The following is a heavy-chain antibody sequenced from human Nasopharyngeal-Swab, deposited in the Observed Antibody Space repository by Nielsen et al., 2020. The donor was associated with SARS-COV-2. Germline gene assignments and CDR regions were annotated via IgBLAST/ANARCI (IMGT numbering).Heavy chain of an antibody. CDR3: AKRPYSGSYYENY. CDR2: ISGSGGST. J-gene: IGHJ4*02. CDR1: GFTFSSYA. Sequence: GGSLRLSCAASGFTFSSYAMSWVRQAPGKELEWVSAISGSGGSTYYADSVKGRFTISRDNSKNTLYLQMNSLRAEDTAVYYCAKRPYSGSYYENYWGQGTLVTVSS. V-gene: IGHV3-23*01. D-gene: IGHD1-26*01.